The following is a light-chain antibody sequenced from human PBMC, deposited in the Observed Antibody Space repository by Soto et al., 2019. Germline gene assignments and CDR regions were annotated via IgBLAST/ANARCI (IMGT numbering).Light chain of an antibody. Sequence: EIVLTQSPRTLSLSPLEIATLSCSASQSVSSSYLAWYQQKPGQAPRLLIYGASSRATGIPDRFSGSGSGTDFTLTISRLEPEDFAVYYCQQCGSSPITFGQGTRLEIK. CDR1: QSVSSSY. V-gene: IGKV3-20*01. CDR3: QQCGSSPIT. J-gene: IGKJ5*01. CDR2: GAS.